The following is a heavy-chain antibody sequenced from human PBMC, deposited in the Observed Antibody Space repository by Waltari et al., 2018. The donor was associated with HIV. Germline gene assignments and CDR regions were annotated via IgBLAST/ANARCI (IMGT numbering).Heavy chain of an antibody. CDR1: GGSIKRSKW. Sequence: QVQLQESGPGLVRRSGTLFLTCGVTGGSIKRSKWWSWVRQPPGKGLEWIGDIHHSGNVNYNLSLKSRVTFSVDRSKNHFSLNLTSVTTADTATYFCARLRDYGDYGHYDFWGRGTLVVVSP. V-gene: IGHV4-4*02. CDR3: ARLRDYGDYGHYDF. J-gene: IGHJ4*02. CDR2: IHHSGNV. D-gene: IGHD4-17*01.